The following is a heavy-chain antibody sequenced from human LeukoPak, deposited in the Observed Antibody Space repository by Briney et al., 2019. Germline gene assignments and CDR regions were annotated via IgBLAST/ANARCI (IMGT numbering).Heavy chain of an antibody. J-gene: IGHJ5*02. V-gene: IGHV3-74*01. CDR3: IRDFRSADL. CDR1: GFTFSSYW. Sequence: PGGSLRLSCAASGFTFSSYWMNWVRQPPGKGLVWVSRIYVDGRTTNYADSVKGRFTTSRDNAKNTVYLEMNSLSVEDTATYYCIRDFRSADLWGQGTLVTVTS. CDR2: IYVDGRTT.